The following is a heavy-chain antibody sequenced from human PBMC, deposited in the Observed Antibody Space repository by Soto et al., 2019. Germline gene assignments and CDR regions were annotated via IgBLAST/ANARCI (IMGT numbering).Heavy chain of an antibody. CDR2: IYYSGST. J-gene: IGHJ4*02. V-gene: IGHV4-59*01. D-gene: IGHD2-21*01. CDR3: ARRWGGTFDY. CDR1: GGSISSYY. Sequence: QVQLQESGPGLVKPSETLSLTCTVSGGSISSYYWSWIRQPPGKGLEWIGYIYYSGSTNYNPSLXSXAXRXXDTSTNQFSLKLSSVTAADTAVYYCARRWGGTFDYWGQGTLVTVSS.